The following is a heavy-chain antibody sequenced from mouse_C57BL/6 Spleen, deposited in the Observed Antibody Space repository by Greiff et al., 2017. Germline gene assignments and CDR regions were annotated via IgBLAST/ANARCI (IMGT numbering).Heavy chain of an antibody. D-gene: IGHD2-3*01. CDR3: ARGYDGYYVFDY. CDR1: GYTFTDYY. J-gene: IGHJ2*01. V-gene: IGHV1-19*01. Sequence: EVQLQQSGPVLVKPGASVKMSCKASGYTFTDYYMTWVKQSHGKSLEWIGVINPYNGGTSYNQKFKGKATLTVDKSSSTAYMELNSLTSEDSAVYYCARGYDGYYVFDYWGQGTTLTVSS. CDR2: INPYNGGT.